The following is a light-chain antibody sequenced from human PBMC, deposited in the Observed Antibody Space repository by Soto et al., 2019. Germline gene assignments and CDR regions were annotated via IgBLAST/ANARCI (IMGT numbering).Light chain of an antibody. Sequence: EIVLTQSPATLSLSPGERATLSCRASQSVSSYVAWYQQKPGQAPRLLIYDASNRATGIPARFSGSGSGTDFTLTISSLEPEEFAVYYCQQRSNWRFTCGPGTKVDSK. CDR1: QSVSSY. CDR3: QQRSNWRFT. CDR2: DAS. J-gene: IGKJ3*01. V-gene: IGKV3-11*01.